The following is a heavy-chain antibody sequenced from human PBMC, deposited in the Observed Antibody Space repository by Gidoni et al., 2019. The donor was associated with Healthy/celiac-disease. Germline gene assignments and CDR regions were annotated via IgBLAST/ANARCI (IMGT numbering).Heavy chain of an antibody. J-gene: IGHJ4*02. Sequence: QVQLVESGGAVVQPGGSLRLSCAASGFTFRSYGMHWVRQAPGKGLEWVAVISYDGSNKYYADSVKGRFTISRDNSKNTLYLQMNSLRAEDTAVYYCAKDFMVRGVIKTVDYWGQGTLVTVSS. D-gene: IGHD3-10*01. CDR2: ISYDGSNK. CDR3: AKDFMVRGVIKTVDY. V-gene: IGHV3-30*18. CDR1: GFTFRSYG.